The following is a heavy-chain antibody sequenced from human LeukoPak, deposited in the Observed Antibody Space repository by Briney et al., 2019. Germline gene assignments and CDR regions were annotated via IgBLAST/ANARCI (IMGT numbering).Heavy chain of an antibody. V-gene: IGHV3-21*01. CDR3: ATDPSGNDYH. CDR1: GFTFSTYS. J-gene: IGHJ4*02. Sequence: GGSLRLSCAASGFTFSTYSMNWVRQAPGKGLEWVSSISSTSSYIYYADSVKGRFTISRDNAKNSVYLHMNSLRAEDTAVYHCATDPSGNDYHWGQGTLVTVSS. D-gene: IGHD5-12*01. CDR2: ISSTSSYI.